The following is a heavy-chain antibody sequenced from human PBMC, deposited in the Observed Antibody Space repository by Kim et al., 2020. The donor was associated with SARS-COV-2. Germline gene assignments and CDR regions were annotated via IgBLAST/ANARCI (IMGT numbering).Heavy chain of an antibody. CDR3: AKLPPMVRGVTMDY. J-gene: IGHJ4*02. CDR1: GFTFSSYG. CDR2: ISYDGSNK. D-gene: IGHD3-10*01. V-gene: IGHV3-30*18. Sequence: GGSLRLSCAASGFTFSSYGMHWVRQAPGKGLEWVAVISYDGSNKYYADSVKGRFTISRDNSKNTLYLQMNSLRAEDTAVYYCAKLPPMVRGVTMDYWGQG.